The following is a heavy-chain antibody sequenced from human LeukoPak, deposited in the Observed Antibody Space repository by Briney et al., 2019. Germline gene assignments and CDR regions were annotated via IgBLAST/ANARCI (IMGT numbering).Heavy chain of an antibody. V-gene: IGHV4-39*01. D-gene: IGHD3/OR15-3a*01. CDR2: IYDSGST. CDR3: ARHLGT. CDR1: GGSIRSSYYY. J-gene: IGHJ4*02. Sequence: SETLSLTCTVSGGSIRSSYYYWGWIRQPPGKGLEWIGSIYDSGSTYYNPSLKSRVTISVDTSKNQLSLKLRSVTAADTAVYYCARHLGTWGQGTLVTVSS.